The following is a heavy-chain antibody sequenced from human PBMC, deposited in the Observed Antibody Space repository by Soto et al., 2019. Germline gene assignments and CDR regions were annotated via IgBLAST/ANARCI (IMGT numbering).Heavy chain of an antibody. CDR3: ARGDYYDSSGYYRNWFDP. D-gene: IGHD3-22*01. Sequence: ASVKVSCKASGGTFSSYAISWVRQAPGQGLEWMGGIIPIFGTANYAQKFQGRVTITADESTSTAYMELSSLRSEDTAVYYCARGDYYDSSGYYRNWFDPWGQGTLVTVS. V-gene: IGHV1-69*13. CDR1: GGTFSSYA. CDR2: IIPIFGTA. J-gene: IGHJ5*02.